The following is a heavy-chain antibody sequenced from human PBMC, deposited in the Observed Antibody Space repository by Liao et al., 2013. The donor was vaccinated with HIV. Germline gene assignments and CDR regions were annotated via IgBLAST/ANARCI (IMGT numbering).Heavy chain of an antibody. D-gene: IGHD3-3*01. J-gene: IGHJ6*03. V-gene: IGHV4-34*01. CDR2: INHSGIT. Sequence: QVHLQQWGAGLLKPSETLSLTCAVYGGSFSDYCWTWIRQSPGKGLEWIGEINHSGITHYNPSLKSRVTISVDTSKKQFSLNLSSVTAADTAVYYCARGPEWSGYYYYYYYMDVWGERDHGHR. CDR3: ARGPEWSGYYYYYYYMDV. CDR1: GGSFSDYC.